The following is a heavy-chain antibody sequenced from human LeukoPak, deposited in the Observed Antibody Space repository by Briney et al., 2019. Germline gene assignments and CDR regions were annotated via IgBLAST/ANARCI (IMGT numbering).Heavy chain of an antibody. CDR1: GFIFSSYW. V-gene: IGHV3-7*01. D-gene: IGHD1-7*01. CDR3: ARGWNYAFRFDN. CDR2: IKQDGSEK. Sequence: PGGSLRLSCAASGFIFSSYWMSWVRQAPGKGLEWVANIKQDGSEKYYVDSVKGRFTISRDNAKNLVYLQMSSLRAEDTAVYYCARGWNYAFRFDNWGQGTLVTVST. J-gene: IGHJ4*02.